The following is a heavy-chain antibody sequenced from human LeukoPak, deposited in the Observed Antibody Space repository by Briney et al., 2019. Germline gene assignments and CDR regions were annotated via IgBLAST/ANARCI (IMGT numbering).Heavy chain of an antibody. D-gene: IGHD4-17*01. CDR1: GFTFSSYV. CDR3: AKNTDYGDYFDC. V-gene: IGHV3-23*01. J-gene: IGHJ4*02. CDR2: ISYSGGST. Sequence: GSLRLSCAASGFTFSSYVMSWVRQAPGKGLEWVSAISYSGGSTYYADSVKGRFTISRDNSKNTLFLQMNSLRAEDTAVYYCAKNTDYGDYFDCWGQGTLVTVSS.